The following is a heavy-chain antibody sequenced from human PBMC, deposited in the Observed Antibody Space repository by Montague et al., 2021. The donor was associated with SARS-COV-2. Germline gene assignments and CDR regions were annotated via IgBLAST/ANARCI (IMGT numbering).Heavy chain of an antibody. D-gene: IGHD4/OR15-4a*01. Sequence: SETLSLTCTVSGGSIRSYYWSWIRQTPGKGLEWIGYIYYDGSTNYNPSLKSRVTMSVDTSKNQFSLRVSSVTAADTAVYYCARYGGYFEHWGQGTLVTVSS. J-gene: IGHJ4*02. CDR1: GGSIRSYY. V-gene: IGHV4-59*03. CDR3: ARYGGYFEH. CDR2: IYYDGST.